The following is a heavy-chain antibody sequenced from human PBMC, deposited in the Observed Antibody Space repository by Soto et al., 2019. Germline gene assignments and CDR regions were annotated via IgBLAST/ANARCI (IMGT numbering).Heavy chain of an antibody. Sequence: QVHLMESGGALVQPGGPLRLSCAASGVVFGLNAMHWVRQAPGKGLEGVASISYDGPEKQYAASVKGRFTISRDHSRNTVSLQMDSLKTGDTAVYYCARDRYASAVATYLDYWGQGAQVNVSP. CDR3: ARDRYASAVATYLDY. CDR1: GVVFGLNA. CDR2: ISYDGPEK. V-gene: IGHV3-30*14. J-gene: IGHJ4*02. D-gene: IGHD2-15*01.